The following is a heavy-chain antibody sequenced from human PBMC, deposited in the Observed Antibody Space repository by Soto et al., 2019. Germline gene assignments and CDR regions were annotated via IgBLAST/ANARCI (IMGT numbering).Heavy chain of an antibody. D-gene: IGHD3-9*01. J-gene: IGHJ4*02. V-gene: IGHV4-59*08. CDR2: IYYSGST. CDR1: GGSIRSYY. CDR3: ARASLRFFNWSDY. Sequence: SETLSLTCTVSGGSIRSYYWSWIRQPPGKGLEWIGYIYYSGSTNYNPFLKSRVTISVDTSKNQFSLKLSSVTAADTAVYYCARASLRFFNWSDYWGQGTLFTVSS.